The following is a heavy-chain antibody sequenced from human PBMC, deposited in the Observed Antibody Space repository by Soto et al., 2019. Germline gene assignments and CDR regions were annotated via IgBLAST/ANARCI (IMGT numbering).Heavy chain of an antibody. D-gene: IGHD3-22*01. J-gene: IGHJ4*02. V-gene: IGHV3-30*18. CDR3: AKDFGLGDYYDSSGDY. CDR2: ISYDGSNK. CDR1: GFTFSSYG. Sequence: QVQLVESGGGVVQPGRSLRLSCAASGFTFSSYGMHWVRQAPGKGLEWVAVISYDGSNKYYADSVKGRFTISRDNSKNTLYLQMNSLRAEDTAVYYCAKDFGLGDYYDSSGDYWGQGTLVTVSS.